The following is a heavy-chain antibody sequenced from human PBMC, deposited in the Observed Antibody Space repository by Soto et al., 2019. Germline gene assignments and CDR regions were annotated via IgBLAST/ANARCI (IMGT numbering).Heavy chain of an antibody. Sequence: QVQLQESGPGLVKPSQTLSLTCTVSGGSISTGGYYWTWIRQHPGKGLEWIGYIYYSGSTYYNPSLKGRVTISVDTSKNQFSLKLSSVTAADTAVYYCARGLSVTLFDNWCQGTLVTVSS. CDR1: GGSISTGGYY. V-gene: IGHV4-31*03. CDR2: IYYSGST. D-gene: IGHD4-17*01. CDR3: ARGLSVTLFDN. J-gene: IGHJ4*02.